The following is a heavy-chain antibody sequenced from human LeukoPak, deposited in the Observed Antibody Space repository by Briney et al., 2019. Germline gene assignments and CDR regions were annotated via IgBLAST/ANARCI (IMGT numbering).Heavy chain of an antibody. CDR1: GGSFSGYY. D-gene: IGHD6-19*01. CDR2: INHSGST. J-gene: IGHJ4*02. CDR3: ARLHLVSSGWYPMADS. Sequence: SETLSLTCAVYGGSFSGYYWSWIRQPPGKGLEWVGEINHSGSTNYTPSLKSRVTISVDTSKNQFSLKLSSVTAADTAVYYCARLHLVSSGWYPMADSWGQGTLVTVSS. V-gene: IGHV4-34*01.